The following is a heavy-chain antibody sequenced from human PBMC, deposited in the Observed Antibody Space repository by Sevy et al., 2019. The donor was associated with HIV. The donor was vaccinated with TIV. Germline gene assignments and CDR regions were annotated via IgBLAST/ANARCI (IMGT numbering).Heavy chain of an antibody. D-gene: IGHD3-22*01. J-gene: IGHJ6*02. CDR3: ASVYYYDSSGYPYYYYGMDV. V-gene: IGHV1-46*03. CDR1: GYTFTSYY. CDR2: INPSGGST. Sequence: ASVNVSCKASGYTFTSYYMHWVRQAPGQGLEWMGIINPSGGSTSYAQKFQGRVTMTRDTSTSTVYMELSSLRSEDTAVYYCASVYYYDSSGYPYYYYGMDVWGQGTTVTVSS.